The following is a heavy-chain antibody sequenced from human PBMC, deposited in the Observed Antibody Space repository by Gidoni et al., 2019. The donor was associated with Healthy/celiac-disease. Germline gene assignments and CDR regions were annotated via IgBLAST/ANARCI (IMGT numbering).Heavy chain of an antibody. J-gene: IGHJ2*01. CDR3: ARGPYCSGGSCYSYWYFDL. Sequence: QVQLVESGGGVVQPGRSLRLSCAASGFTFSRYAMHCVRQAPGKGLECVAVISYDGSNKYYADSVKGRFTISRDNSKNTLYLQMNSLRAEDTAVYYCARGPYCSGGSCYSYWYFDLWGRGTLVTVSS. D-gene: IGHD2-15*01. V-gene: IGHV3-30*01. CDR1: GFTFSRYA. CDR2: ISYDGSNK.